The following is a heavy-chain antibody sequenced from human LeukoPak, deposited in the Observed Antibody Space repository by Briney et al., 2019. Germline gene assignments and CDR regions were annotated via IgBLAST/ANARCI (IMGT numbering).Heavy chain of an antibody. CDR2: IYENGGTT. CDR1: GFTFRSHA. V-gene: IGHV3-23*01. CDR3: AKDFRIGYSTHFDY. Sequence: GGSLRLSCVGSGFTFRSHAMSWVRQAPEKGLEFVSGIYENGGTTYYADSVKGRFSISRDNSKNTLYLQMDSLRGEDTAVYYCAKDFRIGYSTHFDYWGQGALVTVSS. J-gene: IGHJ4*02. D-gene: IGHD2-21*01.